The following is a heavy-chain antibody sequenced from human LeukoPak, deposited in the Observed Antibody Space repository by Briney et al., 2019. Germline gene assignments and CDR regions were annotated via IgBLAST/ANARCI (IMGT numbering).Heavy chain of an antibody. CDR2: IYYSGST. V-gene: IGHV4-59*12. D-gene: IGHD3-16*01. CDR3: ARVPPGGELDY. CDR1: AGSISSYY. J-gene: IGHJ4*02. Sequence: SETLSLTCTGSAGSISSYYWSWIRHPPGKGLEWIGYIYYSGSTNYNPSLKSRVTISVDTSKNQFSLKLSSVTAADTAVYYCARVPPGGELDYWGQGTLVTVSS.